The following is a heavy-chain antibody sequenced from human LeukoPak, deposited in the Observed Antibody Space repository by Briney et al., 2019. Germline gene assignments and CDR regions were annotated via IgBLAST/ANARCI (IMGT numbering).Heavy chain of an antibody. D-gene: IGHD3-22*01. CDR1: GYIFISYY. V-gene: IGHV1-46*01. J-gene: IGHJ4*02. Sequence: ASVKVSCKASGYIFISYYMHWVREAPGQGLEWMGMINPTGGTTSYAQKFQGGVSLTSDTSTSTVYMDLSSLRSEDTAIYYCARDGGSSGYYGYWGQGTLVTVSS. CDR3: ARDGGSSGYYGY. CDR2: INPTGGTT.